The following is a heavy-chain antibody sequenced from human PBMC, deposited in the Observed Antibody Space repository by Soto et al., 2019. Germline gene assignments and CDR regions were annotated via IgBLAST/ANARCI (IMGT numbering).Heavy chain of an antibody. CDR3: ARDGAHYYDSSDIDY. Sequence: QVQLVESGGGVVQPGRSLRLSCAASGFTFSSYAMHWVRQAPGKGLEWVAVISYDGSNKYYADSVKGRFTISRDNSKNTLYLQMNRLRAEDTAVYYCARDGAHYYDSSDIDYWGQGTLVTVSS. V-gene: IGHV3-30-3*01. CDR1: GFTFSSYA. D-gene: IGHD3-22*01. J-gene: IGHJ4*02. CDR2: ISYDGSNK.